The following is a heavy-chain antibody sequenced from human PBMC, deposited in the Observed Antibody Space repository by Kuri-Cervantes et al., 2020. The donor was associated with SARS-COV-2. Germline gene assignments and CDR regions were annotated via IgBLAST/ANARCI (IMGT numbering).Heavy chain of an antibody. J-gene: IGHJ4*02. CDR3: ARVPNSYGFFDF. CDR1: GFTFEDYG. Sequence: GESLMLSCAASGFTFEDYGMSWVRQAPRKGLEWVSFISSGSTTKYYADAVMGRFTIFRDNAKKALSLQMNCLRVEDMAVYYCARVPNSYGFFDFWGQGTLVTVSS. D-gene: IGHD4-17*01. V-gene: IGHV3-48*04. CDR2: ISSGSTTK.